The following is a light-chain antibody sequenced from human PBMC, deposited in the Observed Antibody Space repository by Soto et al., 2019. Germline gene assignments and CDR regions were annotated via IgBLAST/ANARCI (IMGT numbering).Light chain of an antibody. V-gene: IGKV1-27*01. CDR1: QGISKY. CDR3: QKYDSAPLT. J-gene: IGKJ3*01. CDR2: AAS. Sequence: DIQMTQSPSSLSASVGDRVTITCRASQGISKYLAWYQQKPGKVPKLLIYAASTLQSGVPSRFSGSGSGTDFTLTISILQPEDVATYYCQKYDSAPLTFGPGTKVDVK.